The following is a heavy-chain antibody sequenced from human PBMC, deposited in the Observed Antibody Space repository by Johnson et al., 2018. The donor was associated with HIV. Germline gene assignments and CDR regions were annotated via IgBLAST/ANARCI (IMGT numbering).Heavy chain of an antibody. J-gene: IGHJ3*02. CDR3: ARDPIGGAFDI. D-gene: IGHD3-16*01. Sequence: VHLVESGGGLVQPGGSLRLSCAASGFTVSTNYMSWVRQAPGKGMEWVSVIYSGGNTYYADPVKGRFTISRGNSKNTLYLQMNSLRAEDTAVYYCARDPIGGAFDIWGQGTMVIVSS. V-gene: IGHV3-66*01. CDR1: GFTVSTNY. CDR2: IYSGGNT.